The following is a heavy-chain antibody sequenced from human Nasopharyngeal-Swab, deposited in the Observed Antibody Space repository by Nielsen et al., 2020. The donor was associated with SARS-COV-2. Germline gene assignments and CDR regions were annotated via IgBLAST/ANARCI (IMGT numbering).Heavy chain of an antibody. CDR2: IYYSGST. CDR1: GGSISSYY. J-gene: IGHJ4*02. D-gene: IGHD3-16*01. Sequence: GSLRLSCTVSGGSISSYYWSWIRQPPGKGLEWIGYIYYSGSTNYNPSLKSRVTISVDTSKNQFSLKLSSVTAADTAVYYCAREGGAPGFDYWGQGTLVTVSS. CDR3: AREGGAPGFDY. V-gene: IGHV4-59*13.